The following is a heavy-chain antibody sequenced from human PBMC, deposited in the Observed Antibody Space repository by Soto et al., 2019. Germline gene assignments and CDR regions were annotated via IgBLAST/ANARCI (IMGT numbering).Heavy chain of an antibody. Sequence: PGESLKISCKGSGYSFTSYWISWVRQMPGKGLEWMGRIDPSDSYTNYSPSFQGHVTISADKSISTAYLQWSSLKASDTAMYYCARLTTKYQRLSGFGGMDVWGQGTTVTVSS. CDR1: GYSFTSYW. D-gene: IGHD2-2*01. CDR3: ARLTTKYQRLSGFGGMDV. J-gene: IGHJ6*02. CDR2: IDPSDSYT. V-gene: IGHV5-10-1*01.